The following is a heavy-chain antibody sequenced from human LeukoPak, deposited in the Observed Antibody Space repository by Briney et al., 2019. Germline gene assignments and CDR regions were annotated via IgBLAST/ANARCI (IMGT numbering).Heavy chain of an antibody. CDR2: IWYDGSNK. D-gene: IGHD6-13*01. V-gene: IGHV3-33*06. CDR1: GFTFSSYG. CDR3: AKDSSSWYAFDY. J-gene: IGHJ4*02. Sequence: PGGSLRLSCAASGFTFSSYGMHWVRQAPGKGLEWVADIWYDGSNKYYADSVKGRFTISRDNSKNTLYLQMNSLRAEDTAVYYCAKDSSSWYAFDYWGQGTLVTVSS.